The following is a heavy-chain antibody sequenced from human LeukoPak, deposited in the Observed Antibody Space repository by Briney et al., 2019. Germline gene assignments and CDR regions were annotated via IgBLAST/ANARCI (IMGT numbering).Heavy chain of an antibody. CDR1: GGSISSSSYY. CDR2: INHRGST. CDR3: ARDLVYSYGKGFDY. D-gene: IGHD5-18*01. Sequence: SETLSLTCIVSGGSISSSSYYWSWIRQPPGKGLQWIGEINHRGSTNYNPSLKSRVTISVDTSKNQFSLKLSSVTAADTAVYYCARDLVYSYGKGFDYWGQGTLVTVSS. V-gene: IGHV4-39*07. J-gene: IGHJ4*02.